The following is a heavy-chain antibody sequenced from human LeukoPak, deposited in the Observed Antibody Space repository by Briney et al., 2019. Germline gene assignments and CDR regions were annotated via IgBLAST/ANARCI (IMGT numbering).Heavy chain of an antibody. Sequence: ASVKVSCKASGGTFTSYDINWVRQATGQGLEWMGWMNPNSGNTGYAQKFQGRVTITRNTSISTAYMELSSLRSEDTAVYYCARAYSHKGAYYFDYWGQGTLVTVSS. CDR3: ARAYSHKGAYYFDY. CDR1: GGTFTSYD. J-gene: IGHJ4*02. V-gene: IGHV1-8*03. CDR2: MNPNSGNT. D-gene: IGHD6-13*01.